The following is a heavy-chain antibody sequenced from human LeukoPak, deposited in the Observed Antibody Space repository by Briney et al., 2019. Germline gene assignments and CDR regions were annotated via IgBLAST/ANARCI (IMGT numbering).Heavy chain of an antibody. J-gene: IGHJ5*02. CDR1: GGSFSGYY. CDR3: ARGRRVVPAAILGWFDP. Sequence: SETLSLTCAVYGGSFSGYYWSWIRQPPGKGLEWIGEINHSGSTNYSPSLKSRVTISVDTSKNQFSLKLSSVTAADTAVYYCARGRRVVPAAILGWFDPWGQGTLVTVSS. D-gene: IGHD2-2*02. V-gene: IGHV4-34*01. CDR2: INHSGST.